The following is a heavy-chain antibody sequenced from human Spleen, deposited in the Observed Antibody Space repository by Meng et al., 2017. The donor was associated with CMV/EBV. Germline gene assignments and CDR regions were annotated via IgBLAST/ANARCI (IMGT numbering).Heavy chain of an antibody. CDR3: ARDYCSGDCDAFDI. CDR2: IWYDGSKK. CDR1: GFTFSSYG. J-gene: IGHJ3*02. D-gene: IGHD2-21*01. V-gene: IGHV3-33*01. Sequence: GESLKISCEASGFTFSSYGMHWVRQAPGKGLEWVAVIWYDGSKKHYAGFVKGRFTISRDSPKNTLYLQMNSLRPEDTAVYYCARDYCSGDCDAFDIWGQGTMVTVSS.